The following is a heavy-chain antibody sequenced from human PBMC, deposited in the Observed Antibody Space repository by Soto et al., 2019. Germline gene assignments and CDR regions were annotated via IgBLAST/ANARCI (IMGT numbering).Heavy chain of an antibody. CDR3: AREKVSIFWTWAVLEI. J-gene: IGHJ6*04. CDR1: GGSISSGGYY. Sequence: PSETLSLTCTVSGGSISSGGYYWSWIRQHPGKGLEWIGYIYYSGSTYYNPSLKSRVTISVDTSKNQFSLKLSSVTAADTAVYYCAREKVSIFWTWAVLEIGGKGTRVPVPP. V-gene: IGHV4-31*03. CDR2: IYYSGST. D-gene: IGHD3-3*01.